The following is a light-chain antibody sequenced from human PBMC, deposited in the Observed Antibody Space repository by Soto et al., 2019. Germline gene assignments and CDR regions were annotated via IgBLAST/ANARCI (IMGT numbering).Light chain of an antibody. CDR1: SSNIGSNT. J-gene: IGLJ1*01. CDR2: SNN. Sequence: QSVLTQPPSASGTPGQRVTISCSGGSSNIGSNTVNWYQQLPGTAPELLIYSNNQRPSGVPDRFSGSKSGTSASLAISGLQSEDEADYYCAAWDDSLNGYVFGTGTRSPS. V-gene: IGLV1-44*01. CDR3: AAWDDSLNGYV.